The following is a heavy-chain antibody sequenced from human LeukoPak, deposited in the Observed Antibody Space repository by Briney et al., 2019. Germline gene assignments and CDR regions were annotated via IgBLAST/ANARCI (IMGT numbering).Heavy chain of an antibody. CDR1: GFTFSSYA. D-gene: IGHD6-13*01. CDR2: ISSSGGST. J-gene: IGHJ4*02. CDR3: AKEQNTYSSSPPDY. Sequence: PGGSLRLSCAASGFTFSSYAMSWVRQAPGKGLEWVSVISSSGGSTYYADSVKGRFTISRDNSKSTLYLQMNSLRAEDTAVYYCAKEQNTYSSSPPDYWDQGTLVTVSS. V-gene: IGHV3-23*01.